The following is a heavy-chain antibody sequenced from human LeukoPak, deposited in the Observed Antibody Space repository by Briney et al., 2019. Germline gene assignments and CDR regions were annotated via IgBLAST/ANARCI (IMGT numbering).Heavy chain of an antibody. V-gene: IGHV3-23*01. J-gene: IGHJ4*02. CDR2: ISGSGGST. Sequence: GGSLRLSCAASGFTFSSYAMSWVRRAPGKGLEWVSAISGSGGSTYYADSVKGRFTVSRDNSKNTLYLQMNSLRADDTAVYYCAKDHGSWSALGAGDYWGQGTLVTVSS. CDR3: AKDHGSWSALGAGDY. D-gene: IGHD6-13*01. CDR1: GFTFSSYA.